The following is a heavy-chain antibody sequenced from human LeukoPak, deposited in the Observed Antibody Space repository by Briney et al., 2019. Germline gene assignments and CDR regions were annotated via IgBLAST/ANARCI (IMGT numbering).Heavy chain of an antibody. V-gene: IGHV1-18*01. J-gene: IGHJ4*02. CDR2: ISGYSGNT. Sequence: ASVKVSCTTSGYSFITYSINWVRQAPGQGLEWMGWISGYSGNTNYAQKLQGRVTMTIDTSTGTAYMELRSLRSDDTAVYYCARGHSSGMDYYFDYWGQGTLVTVSS. D-gene: IGHD6-19*01. CDR3: ARGHSSGMDYYFDY. CDR1: GYSFITYS.